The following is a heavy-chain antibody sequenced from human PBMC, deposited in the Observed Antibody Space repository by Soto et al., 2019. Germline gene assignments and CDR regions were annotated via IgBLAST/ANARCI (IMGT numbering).Heavy chain of an antibody. J-gene: IGHJ4*02. V-gene: IGHV1-2*02. CDR1: GDTFTGYY. D-gene: IGHD6-13*01. Sequence: ASVKVSCKDSGDTFTGYYMHWVRQAPGQGLEWMGRIDPPSGDTDYAQKLQGRVTMTRDTSIDTAYMELSRLKFDDTAVYYCARRAAAGTFFDFWGQGTLVTVSS. CDR3: ARRAAAGTFFDF. CDR2: IDPPSGDT.